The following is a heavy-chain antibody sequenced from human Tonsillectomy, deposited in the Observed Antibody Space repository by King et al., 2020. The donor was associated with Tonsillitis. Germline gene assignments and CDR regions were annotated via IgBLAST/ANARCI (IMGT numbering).Heavy chain of an antibody. J-gene: IGHJ6*03. CDR3: AKDGGSNWYYYYSYMDV. CDR1: GFTFDNYA. Sequence: VQLVESGGGLVQPGRSLRLSCAVSGFTFDNYAMHWVRQAPGKGLEWVSGISWNSGSIAYADSVRGRFTISRDNAKNSLYLQMNSLRTEDTALYYCAKDGGSNWYYYYSYMDVWGKGTTVTVSS. V-gene: IGHV3-9*01. D-gene: IGHD6-13*01. CDR2: ISWNSGSI.